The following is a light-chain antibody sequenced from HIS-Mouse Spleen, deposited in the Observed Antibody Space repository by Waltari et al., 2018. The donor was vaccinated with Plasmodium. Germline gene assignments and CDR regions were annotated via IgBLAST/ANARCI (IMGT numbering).Light chain of an antibody. V-gene: IGLV3-10*01. CDR1: ALPKKY. J-gene: IGLJ3*02. CDR3: YSTDSSGNHRV. CDR2: EDS. Sequence: SYELTQPPSVSVSPGQTARITCPGDALPKKYGYWYQQKAGQAPVLFIYEDSKRPPGIPERFSGSSSGTMATLTISGAQVEDEADYYCYSTDSSGNHRVFGGGTKLTVL.